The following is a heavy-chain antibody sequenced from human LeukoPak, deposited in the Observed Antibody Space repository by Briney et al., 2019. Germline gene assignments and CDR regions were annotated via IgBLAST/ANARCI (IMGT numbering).Heavy chain of an antibody. CDR3: ARDGRGGSYSGNYYYYYMDV. CDR1: GGTFSSYA. CDR2: IIPIFGTA. Sequence: SVKVSCKASGGTFSSYAISWVRQAPGQGLEWMGGIIPIFGTANYAQKFQGRGTITTDESTSTAYMELSSLRSEDTAVYCCARDGRGGSYSGNYYYYYMDVWGKGTTVTVSS. J-gene: IGHJ6*03. D-gene: IGHD1-26*01. V-gene: IGHV1-69*05.